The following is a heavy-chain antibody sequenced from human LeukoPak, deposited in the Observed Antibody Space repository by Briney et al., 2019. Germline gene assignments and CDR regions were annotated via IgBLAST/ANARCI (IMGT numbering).Heavy chain of an antibody. Sequence: AGGSLRLSCAASGFTFSSYGMHWVRQAPGKGLEWVAVISYDGSNKYYADSVKGRFTVSRDNSKNTLYLQMNSLRAEDTAVYYCARSDGIATAGPFDYWGQGTLVTVS. CDR3: ARSDGIATAGPFDY. CDR2: ISYDGSNK. D-gene: IGHD6-13*01. J-gene: IGHJ4*02. CDR1: GFTFSSYG. V-gene: IGHV3-30*03.